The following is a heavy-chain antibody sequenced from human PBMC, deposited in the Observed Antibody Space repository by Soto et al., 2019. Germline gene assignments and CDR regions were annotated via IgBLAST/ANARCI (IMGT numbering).Heavy chain of an antibody. D-gene: IGHD2-21*02. CDR1: GDTFTDYY. CDR2: VNPSGGHT. V-gene: IGHV1-46*01. CDR3: ARGGHVVVVTAALDY. Sequence: QVQLVQSGAEVKKPGASVKVSCKASGDTFTDYYIHWVRQAPGRGLEWMGTVNPSGGHTTYAQHFLGRMNMTRDTSTSTLYMELTSLTSEDTAVYYCARGGHVVVVTAALDYWGQGTLVTVSS. J-gene: IGHJ4*02.